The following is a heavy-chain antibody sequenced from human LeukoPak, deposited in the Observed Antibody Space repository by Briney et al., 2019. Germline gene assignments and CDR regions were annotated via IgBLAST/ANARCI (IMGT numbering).Heavy chain of an antibody. J-gene: IGHJ3*02. CDR1: GGSFSGYY. D-gene: IGHD6-13*01. V-gene: IGHV4-34*01. Sequence: SETLSLTCAVYGGSFSGYYWSWIRRPPGKGLEWIGEINHSGSTNYNPSLKSRVTISVDTSKNQFSLKLSSVTAADTAVYYCARQIKRLYSSSWYRPEDAFDIWGQGTMVTVSS. CDR2: INHSGST. CDR3: ARQIKRLYSSSWYRPEDAFDI.